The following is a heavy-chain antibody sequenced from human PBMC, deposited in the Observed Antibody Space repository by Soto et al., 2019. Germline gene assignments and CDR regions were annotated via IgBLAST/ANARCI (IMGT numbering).Heavy chain of an antibody. J-gene: IGHJ3*02. Sequence: QGQLLQSGDEVKKPGASVRVSCRASGYDFTSYGISWVRQAPGQGLEWVSWISAYNGNRDTAQKFQGSVTMTLDTATDTASMELGDMTSADTDVYYCARGRIVASIHDAFEIWGQGTMVAVSS. CDR1: GYDFTSYG. D-gene: IGHD2-21*01. CDR2: ISAYNGNR. V-gene: IGHV1-18*01. CDR3: ARGRIVASIHDAFEI.